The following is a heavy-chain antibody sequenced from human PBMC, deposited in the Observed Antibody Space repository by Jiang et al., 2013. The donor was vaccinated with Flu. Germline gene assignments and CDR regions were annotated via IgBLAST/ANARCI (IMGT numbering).Heavy chain of an antibody. D-gene: IGHD2-15*01. V-gene: IGHV4-59*01. J-gene: IGHJ4*02. CDR3: ARDRGYCSGGSCYSTFDY. CDR1: GGSISSYY. CDR2: IYYSGST. Sequence: LLKPSETLSLTCTVSGGSISSYYWSWIRQPPGKGLEWIGYIYYSGSTNYNPSLKSRVTISVDTSKNQFSLKLSSVTAADTAVYYCARDRGYCSGGSCYSTFDYWGQGTLVTVSS.